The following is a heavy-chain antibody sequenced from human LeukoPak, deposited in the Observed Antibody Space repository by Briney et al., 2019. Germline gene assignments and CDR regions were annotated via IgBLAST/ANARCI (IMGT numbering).Heavy chain of an antibody. CDR1: GYSFTIYW. CDR3: ARGVGSSPTAGFDY. V-gene: IGHV5-51*01. Sequence: GESLKTFFKGSGYSFTIYWIGWVRPMPGKGLEWTGIIYPGDSDTRYSPSFQGQVTISADKSISTAYLQWRSLKASDTAMYYCARGVGSSPTAGFDYWGQGTLVTVSS. J-gene: IGHJ4*02. D-gene: IGHD6-13*01. CDR2: IYPGDSDT.